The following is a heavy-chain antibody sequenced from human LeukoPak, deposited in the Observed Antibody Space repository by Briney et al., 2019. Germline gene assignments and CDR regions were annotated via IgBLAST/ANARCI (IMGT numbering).Heavy chain of an antibody. CDR3: ARANIVGASTVGGLDI. CDR1: GFTFSSYG. V-gene: IGHV3-30*03. Sequence: GGSLRLSCAASGFTFSSYGMHWVRQAPGKGLEWVAVISYDGSNKYYADSVKGRFTISRDNSKNTLYLQMNSLRAEDTAVYYCARANIVGASTVGGLDIWGQGTTVTVSS. D-gene: IGHD1-26*01. J-gene: IGHJ6*02. CDR2: ISYDGSNK.